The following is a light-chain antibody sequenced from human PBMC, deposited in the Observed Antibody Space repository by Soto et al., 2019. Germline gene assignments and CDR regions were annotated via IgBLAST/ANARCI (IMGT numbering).Light chain of an antibody. J-gene: IGKJ1*01. Sequence: ELVMPQSPLNLYVSAGGRAALSCRASQSISSYLAWYQQKPGQAPRLLIYGASTRATGIPARFSGSGSGTEFTLTISSLQSEDFAVYYCQQYNNWSQTFGQGTKVDI. V-gene: IGKV3-15*01. CDR1: QSISSY. CDR3: QQYNNWSQT. CDR2: GAS.